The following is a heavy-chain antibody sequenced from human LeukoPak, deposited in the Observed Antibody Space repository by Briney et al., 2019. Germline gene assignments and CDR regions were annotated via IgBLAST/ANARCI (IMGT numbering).Heavy chain of an antibody. D-gene: IGHD6-13*01. CDR3: ARGRSISAAGDTY. J-gene: IGHJ4*02. CDR2: VNRDGSST. V-gene: IGHV3-74*01. CDR1: GFTFSDYW. Sequence: GGALRLSCAASGFTFSDYWMHGVRRAPGKRLVWVARVNRDGSSTSYADSVKGRFTISRDNAKNTLSLQMNSLRAEDTAVYYCARGRSISAAGDTYWGQGTLVTVSS.